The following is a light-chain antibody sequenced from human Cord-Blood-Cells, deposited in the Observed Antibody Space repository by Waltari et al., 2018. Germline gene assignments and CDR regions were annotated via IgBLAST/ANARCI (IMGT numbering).Light chain of an antibody. CDR2: LGS. Sequence: DIVMTQSPISLPVTPGEPASTSCRSSKSLLHSHGYNYLDCDLKKPGQTPQLLIYLGSNRASGVPDRFSGRGSGTDFTLKISRVEAEDVGVYYCMQALQTPPYTFGQGTKLEIK. J-gene: IGKJ2*01. CDR1: KSLLHSHGYNY. CDR3: MQALQTPPYT. V-gene: IGKV2-28*01.